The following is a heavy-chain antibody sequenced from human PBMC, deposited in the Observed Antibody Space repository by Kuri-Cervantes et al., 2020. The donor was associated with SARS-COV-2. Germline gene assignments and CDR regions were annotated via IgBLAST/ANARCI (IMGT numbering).Heavy chain of an antibody. V-gene: IGHV4-34*01. D-gene: IGHD2-2*01. J-gene: IGHJ4*02. Sequence: ESLKISCAVYGGSFSGYYWSWIRQPPGKGLEWIGEINHSGSTNYNPSLKSRVTISVDTSKNQFSLKLSSVTAADTAVYYCARDCSTADCKTFGYYWGRGTLVTVSS. CDR2: INHSGST. CDR1: GGSFSGYY. CDR3: ARDCSTADCKTFGYY.